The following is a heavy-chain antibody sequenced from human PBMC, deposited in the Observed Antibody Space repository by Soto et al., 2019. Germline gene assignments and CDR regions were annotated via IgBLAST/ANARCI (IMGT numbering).Heavy chain of an antibody. CDR1: GFTFNNYW. CDR2: IKQDGSEK. V-gene: IGHV3-7*03. CDR3: ARDLYGYLNWFDP. D-gene: IGHD6-25*01. Sequence: EVQLVESGGGLVQPGGSLRVSCAASGFTFNNYWMSWVRQAPGKGLEWVANIKQDGSEKYYVDSVKGRFTISRDNAKNSLYLQMNCLRAEDSAVYYCARDLYGYLNWFDPWGQGTLVTVSS. J-gene: IGHJ5*02.